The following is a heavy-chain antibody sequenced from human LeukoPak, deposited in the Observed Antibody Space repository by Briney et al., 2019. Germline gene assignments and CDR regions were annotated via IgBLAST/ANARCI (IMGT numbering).Heavy chain of an antibody. CDR1: GYTFVGYY. J-gene: IGHJ4*02. CDR2: TNPNSGGT. D-gene: IGHD4-11*01. CDR3: ARVSLYNDYKFAY. V-gene: IGHV1-2*02. Sequence: GASVKVSCKASGYTFVGYYMHWVRQAPGQGLEWMGWTNPNSGGTNFAQKFQGRVTMTRNTSINTAYLELSGLTSDDTAVYYCARVSLYNDYKFAYWGQGTLVPVSS.